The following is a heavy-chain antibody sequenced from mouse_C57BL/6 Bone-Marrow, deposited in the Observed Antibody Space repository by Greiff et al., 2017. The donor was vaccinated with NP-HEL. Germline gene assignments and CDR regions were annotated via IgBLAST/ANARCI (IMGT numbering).Heavy chain of an antibody. V-gene: IGHV1-19*01. CDR2: INPYNGGT. Sequence: EVKLQQSGPVLVKPGASVKMSCKASGYTFTDYYMNWVKQSHGKSLEWIGVINPYNGGTSYNQKFKGKATLTVDKSSSTAYMELNSLTSEDSAVYYCARLGLRRFAWFAYWGQGTLVTVSA. CDR3: ARLGLRRFAWFAY. CDR1: GYTFTDYY. J-gene: IGHJ3*01. D-gene: IGHD2-4*01.